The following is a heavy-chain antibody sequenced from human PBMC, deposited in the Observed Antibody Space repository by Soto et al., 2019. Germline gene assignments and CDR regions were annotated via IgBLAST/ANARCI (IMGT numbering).Heavy chain of an antibody. CDR2: ISYDGSNK. Sequence: QVQLVESGGGVVQPGRSLRLSCAASGFTFSSYAMHWVRQAAGKGLEWVAVISYDGSNKYYADSVKGRFTISRDNSKNTLYLQMNSMRAEDMAVYYCARDLGYCSGGSCRPYYYYGMDVWGQGTTVTVTS. V-gene: IGHV3-30-3*01. D-gene: IGHD2-15*01. CDR1: GFTFSSYA. J-gene: IGHJ6*02. CDR3: ARDLGYCSGGSCRPYYYYGMDV.